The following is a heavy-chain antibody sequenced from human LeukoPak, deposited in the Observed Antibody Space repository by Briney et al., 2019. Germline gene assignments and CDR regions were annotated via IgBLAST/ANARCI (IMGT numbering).Heavy chain of an antibody. V-gene: IGHV5-51*01. CDR3: ARHFRHFDY. D-gene: IGHD3-3*02. J-gene: IGHJ4*02. CDR2: IYPGDSDT. CDR1: GYIFTSYW. Sequence: GESLQISCQGSGYIFTSYWLGWVRQTPDKGLEWMGIIYPGDSDTRYSPSFQGQVTISADKSISTAYLQWSSLKASDTAMYYCARHFRHFDYWGQGTLVTVSS.